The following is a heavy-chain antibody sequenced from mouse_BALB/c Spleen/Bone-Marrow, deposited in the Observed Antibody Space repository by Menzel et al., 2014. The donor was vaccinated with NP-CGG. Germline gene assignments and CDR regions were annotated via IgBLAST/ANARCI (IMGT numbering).Heavy chain of an antibody. D-gene: IGHD2-4*01. CDR2: IDPANGNT. CDR3: ANYDYGWYFDV. V-gene: IGHV14-3*02. Sequence: VHVKQSGAELVKPGASVKLSCTASGFNIKDTYMHWVKQRPEQGLEWIGRIDPANGNTKYDPKFQGKATITADTSSNTAYLQLSSLTSEDTAVYYCANYDYGWYFDVWGAGTTVTVSS. CDR1: GFNIKDTY. J-gene: IGHJ1*01.